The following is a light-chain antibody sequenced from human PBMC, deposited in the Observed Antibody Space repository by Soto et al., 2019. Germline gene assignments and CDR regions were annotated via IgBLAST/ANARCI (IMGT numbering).Light chain of an antibody. J-gene: IGLJ1*01. CDR3: SSYTSSDTQV. CDR1: SSDVGGYNS. Sequence: QSALTQPASVSGSPGQSITISCTGTSSDVGGYNSVSWYQQHPGKAPKLMIYEVSNRPSGVSNRFSGSKSGNTASLTISGLQAEDEADYYCSSYTSSDTQVFGTGTKAPS. V-gene: IGLV2-14*01. CDR2: EVS.